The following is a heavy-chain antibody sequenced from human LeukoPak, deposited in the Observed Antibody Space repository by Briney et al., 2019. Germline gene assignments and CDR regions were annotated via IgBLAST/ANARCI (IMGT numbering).Heavy chain of an antibody. CDR1: GFIFSSYG. CDR3: ARDYYDSSGLDY. Sequence: PGGSLRLSCAASGFIFSSYGMHWVRQAPGKGLEWVAFIRYDGSIKYYADSVKGRFTISRDNAKKSLYLQMNSLRAEDTAVYYCARDYYDSSGLDYWGQGTLVTVSS. D-gene: IGHD3-22*01. V-gene: IGHV3-30*02. CDR2: IRYDGSIK. J-gene: IGHJ4*02.